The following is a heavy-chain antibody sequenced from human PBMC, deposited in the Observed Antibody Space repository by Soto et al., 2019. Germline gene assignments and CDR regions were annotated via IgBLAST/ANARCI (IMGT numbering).Heavy chain of an antibody. CDR3: ARAVAAAGTNNWFAT. D-gene: IGHD6-13*01. V-gene: IGHV3-11*06. CDR1: GFTFSDYY. Sequence: QVQLVESGGGLVKPGGSLRLSCAASGFTFSDYYMSWIRQATGKGLEWVSYISSSSSYTNYADSVKGRFTISRDNAKNSLYMQMNRLRADDTAVYYCARAVAAAGTNNWFATWGQGTLVTVSS. J-gene: IGHJ5*02. CDR2: ISSSSSYT.